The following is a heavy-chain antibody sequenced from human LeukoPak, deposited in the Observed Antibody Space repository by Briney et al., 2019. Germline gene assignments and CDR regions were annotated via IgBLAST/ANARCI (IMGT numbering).Heavy chain of an antibody. CDR1: GFTFSSYG. V-gene: IGHV3-30*18. Sequence: GGSLRLSCAASGFTFSSYGMHWVRQAPGKGLEWVAVISYDGSNKYYADSVKGRSTISRDNSKNTLYLQMNSLRAEDTAVYYCAKIEAYEGAFDIWGQGTMVTVSS. D-gene: IGHD2-8*01. J-gene: IGHJ3*02. CDR3: AKIEAYEGAFDI. CDR2: ISYDGSNK.